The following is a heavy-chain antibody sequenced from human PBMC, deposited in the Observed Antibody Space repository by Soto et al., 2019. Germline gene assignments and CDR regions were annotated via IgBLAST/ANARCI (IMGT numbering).Heavy chain of an antibody. CDR3: ATPIHAVPTTYYYSDMDV. J-gene: IGHJ6*02. CDR1: GGAFNSFA. D-gene: IGHD4-17*01. CDR2: IIPIFGTA. V-gene: IGHV1-69*06. Sequence: QVQLVQSGAEVKKPGSSVKVSCKASGGAFNSFAIIWVRQAPGQGLEWMGGIIPIFGTANYAQNFQGRVTITADKPTHTADLDRSCGTYENTAVYYCATPIHAVPTTYYYSDMDVWGQGTTVTVS.